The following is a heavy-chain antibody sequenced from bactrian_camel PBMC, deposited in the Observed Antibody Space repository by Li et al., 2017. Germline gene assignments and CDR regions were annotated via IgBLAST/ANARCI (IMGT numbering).Heavy chain of an antibody. CDR3: AAQGWWYDGGCPLLPHYTY. D-gene: IGHD7*01. Sequence: HVQLVESGGGSVQAGGSVRLSCQASAYNVSTYCMNWFRQYPGERRFSIAQLEPDGHTIYAPFVKGRFTISRDNAKNTLYLQMDSLKPDDTDMYYCAAQGWWYDGGCPLLPHYTYWGQGTQVTVS. CDR1: AYNVSTYC. J-gene: IGHJ4*01. CDR2: EPDGHT. V-gene: IGHV3S26*01.